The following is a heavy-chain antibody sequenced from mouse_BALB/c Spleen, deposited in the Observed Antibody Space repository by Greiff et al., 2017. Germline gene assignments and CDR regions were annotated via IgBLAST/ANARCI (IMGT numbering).Heavy chain of an antibody. V-gene: IGHV1-9*01. D-gene: IGHD2-4*01. CDR2: ILPGSGST. CDR1: GYTFSSYW. CDR3: ARWSMITTHYYAMDY. J-gene: IGHJ4*01. Sequence: QVQLKESGAELMKPGASVKISCKATGYTFSSYWIEWVKQRPGHGLEWIGEILPGSGSTNYNEKFKGKATFTADTSSNTAYMQLSSLTSEDSAVYYCARWSMITTHYYAMDYWGQGTSVTVSS.